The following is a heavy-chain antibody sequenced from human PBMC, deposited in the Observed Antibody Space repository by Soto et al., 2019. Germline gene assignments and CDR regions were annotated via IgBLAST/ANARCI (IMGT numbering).Heavy chain of an antibody. CDR1: GFTFSSYS. J-gene: IGHJ6*02. CDR3: AREYVTMVRGVIGEYYYGMDV. Sequence: EVQLVESGGGLVKPGGSLSLSCAASGFTFSSYSMNWVRQAPGKGLEWVSSISSSSSYIYYADSVKGRFTISRDNAKNSLYLQMNSLRAEDTAVYYCAREYVTMVRGVIGEYYYGMDVWGQGTTVTVSS. CDR2: ISSSSSYI. V-gene: IGHV3-21*01. D-gene: IGHD3-10*01.